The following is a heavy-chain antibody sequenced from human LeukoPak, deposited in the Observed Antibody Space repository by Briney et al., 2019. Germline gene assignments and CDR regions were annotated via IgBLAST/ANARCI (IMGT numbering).Heavy chain of an antibody. V-gene: IGHV3-48*01. CDR2: ISSSSSTI. CDR1: GFTFSSYS. Sequence: GGSLRLSCAAFGFTFSSYSMNWVRQAPGKGLEWVSYISSSSSTIYYADSVKGRFTISRDNAKNSLYLQMNSLRAEDTAVYCCASFSRIAVAGHFDYWGQGTLVTVSS. CDR3: ASFSRIAVAGHFDY. D-gene: IGHD6-19*01. J-gene: IGHJ4*02.